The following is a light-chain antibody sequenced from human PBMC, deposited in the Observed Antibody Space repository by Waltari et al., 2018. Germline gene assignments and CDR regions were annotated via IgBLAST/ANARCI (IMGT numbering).Light chain of an antibody. CDR3: QQYYSTPLT. CDR2: WAS. CDR1: QSVLYSSNNKNY. V-gene: IGKV4-1*01. Sequence: DIVMTQSPDSLAVSLCARATINCKSSQSVLYSSNNKNYLAWYQQKPGQPPKLLIYWASTRESGVPDRFSGSGSGTDFTLTISSLQAEDVAVYYCQQYYSTPLTFGGGTKVEIK. J-gene: IGKJ4*01.